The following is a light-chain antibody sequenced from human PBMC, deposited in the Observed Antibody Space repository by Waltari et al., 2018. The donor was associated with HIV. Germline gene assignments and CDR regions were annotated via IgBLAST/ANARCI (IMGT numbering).Light chain of an antibody. CDR3: QQYAAYPRT. J-gene: IGKJ1*01. V-gene: IGKV1-33*01. Sequence: DIQMTQSPSSLSASLGDRVTITCQASPNIGNYLNWFQQKAVESPRLLIYDASNLESGVPPRFTGEGSGTDFTFTINSLQPEDIATYYCQQYAAYPRTFGQGTKV. CDR2: DAS. CDR1: PNIGNY.